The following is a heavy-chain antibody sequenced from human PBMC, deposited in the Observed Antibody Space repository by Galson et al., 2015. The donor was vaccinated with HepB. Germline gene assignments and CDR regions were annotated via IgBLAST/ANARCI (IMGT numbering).Heavy chain of an antibody. CDR3: ALTMTTVTRGYYYYGMDV. CDR1: GGSISSYY. V-gene: IGHV4-59*01. CDR2: IYYSGST. Sequence: ETLSLTCTVSGGSISSYYWSWIRQPPGKGLEWIGYIYYSGSTNYNPSLKSRVTISVDTSKNQFSLKLSSVTAADTAVYYCALTMTTVTRGYYYYGMDVWGQGTTVTVS. J-gene: IGHJ6*02. D-gene: IGHD4-17*01.